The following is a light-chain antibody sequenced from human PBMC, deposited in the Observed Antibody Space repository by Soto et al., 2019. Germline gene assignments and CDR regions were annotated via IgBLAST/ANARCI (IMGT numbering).Light chain of an antibody. CDR3: SSYTSSSLYV. V-gene: IGLV2-14*01. Sequence: QSALTQPASVSGSPGQSITISCTGTSSDVGGYNYVSWYQQHPGKVPKLLIYEVSNRPSGVSNRFSGSKSGNTASLTISGLQAEDEADYYCSSYTSSSLYVFGTGTKVT. CDR1: SSDVGGYNY. J-gene: IGLJ1*01. CDR2: EVS.